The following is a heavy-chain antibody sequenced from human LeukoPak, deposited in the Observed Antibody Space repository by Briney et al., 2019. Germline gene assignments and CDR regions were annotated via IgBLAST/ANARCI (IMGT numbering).Heavy chain of an antibody. J-gene: IGHJ4*02. Sequence: SETLSLTCAVSGGSISSYYWSWIRQPPGKGLEWIGFIYYSGSTNYNPSLESRVTISVDTSKKQFSLKLRSVTAADTAVYYCARSTGSTMFIDYWGQGTLVTVSS. CDR1: GGSISSYY. D-gene: IGHD3-10*02. V-gene: IGHV4-59*01. CDR2: IYYSGST. CDR3: ARSTGSTMFIDY.